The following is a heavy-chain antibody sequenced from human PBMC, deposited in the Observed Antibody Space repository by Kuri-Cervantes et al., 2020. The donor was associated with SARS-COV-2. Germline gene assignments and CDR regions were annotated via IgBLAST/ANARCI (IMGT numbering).Heavy chain of an antibody. Sequence: GESLKISCAASGFTFSSYAMNWVRQAPGKGLEWVSYISSSSSTIYYADSVKGRFTISRDNAKNSLYLQMNSLRAEDTAVYYCARAGNIVVVPAAQDYYYYYGMDVWGQGTTVTVSS. CDR2: ISSSSSTI. CDR3: ARAGNIVVVPAAQDYYYYYGMDV. D-gene: IGHD2-2*01. J-gene: IGHJ6*02. V-gene: IGHV3-48*04. CDR1: GFTFSSYA.